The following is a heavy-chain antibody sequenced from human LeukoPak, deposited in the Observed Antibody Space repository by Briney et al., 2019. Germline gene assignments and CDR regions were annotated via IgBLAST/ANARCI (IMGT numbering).Heavy chain of an antibody. V-gene: IGHV1-46*01. CDR3: AREPSPMVRGYSPAY. CDR2: INPSGGST. J-gene: IGHJ4*02. Sequence: ASVKVSCKASGYTFTSYYMHWVRQAPGQGLEWMGIINPSGGSTTYAQKFQGRVTMTRDTSTSTAHMELRSLRSGDTAVYYCAREPSPMVRGYSPAYWGQGTLVTISS. CDR1: GYTFTSYY. D-gene: IGHD3-10*01.